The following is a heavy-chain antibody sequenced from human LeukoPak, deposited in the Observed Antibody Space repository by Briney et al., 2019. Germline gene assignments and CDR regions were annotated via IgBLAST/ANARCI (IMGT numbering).Heavy chain of an antibody. Sequence: PGGSLRLSCAASGFTFSSYWMYWVRQAPGKGLVWVSRINTEGSSTTYADSVKGRFTISRDNAKNTLYLQMNSLRAEDTAVCYCARVVGASPPTYFDYWGQGTLVTVSS. J-gene: IGHJ4*02. CDR2: INTEGSST. D-gene: IGHD1-26*01. CDR1: GFTFSSYW. V-gene: IGHV3-74*01. CDR3: ARVVGASPPTYFDY.